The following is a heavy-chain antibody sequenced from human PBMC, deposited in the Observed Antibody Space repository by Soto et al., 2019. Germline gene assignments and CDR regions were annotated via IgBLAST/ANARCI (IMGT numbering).Heavy chain of an antibody. CDR1: GFTFSSYG. J-gene: IGHJ4*02. Sequence: GGSLRLSCAASGFTFSSYGMHWVRQAPGRGLEWVAVISYDGSNKNYADSVKGRFTISRDNSKNTVYLQMNSLRAEDTALYYCAKDTYYHDSSGYYIFDYWGQGTLVTVSS. V-gene: IGHV3-30*18. D-gene: IGHD3-22*01. CDR2: ISYDGSNK. CDR3: AKDTYYHDSSGYYIFDY.